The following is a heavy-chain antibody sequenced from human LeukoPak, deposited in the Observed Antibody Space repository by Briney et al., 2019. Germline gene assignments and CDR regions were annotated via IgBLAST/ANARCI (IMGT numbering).Heavy chain of an antibody. Sequence: PGGSLRLSCAASGFTFSSYAMHWVRQAPGKGLEWVAVISYDGSNKYYADSVKGRFTISRDNSKNTLYLQMNSLRAEDTAVYYCARDDESEPWLVPGGRGAFDIWGQGTMVTVSS. V-gene: IGHV3-30*04. CDR3: ARDDESEPWLVPGGRGAFDI. CDR2: ISYDGSNK. D-gene: IGHD6-19*01. CDR1: GFTFSSYA. J-gene: IGHJ3*02.